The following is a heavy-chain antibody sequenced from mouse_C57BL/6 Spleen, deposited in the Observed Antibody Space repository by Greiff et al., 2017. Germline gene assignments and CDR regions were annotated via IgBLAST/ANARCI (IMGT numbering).Heavy chain of an antibody. J-gene: IGHJ2*01. CDR2: IAPNSGGT. Sequence: QVQLKQSGAELVKPGASVKLSCKASGYTFTSYWMHWVKQRPGRGREWIGRIAPNSGGTKYNEKFKSKATLTVDKPSSTAYMQLSSLTSEDSAVYYCARRDSSGLDYWGQGTTLTVSS. D-gene: IGHD3-2*02. V-gene: IGHV1-72*01. CDR3: ARRDSSGLDY. CDR1: GYTFTSYW.